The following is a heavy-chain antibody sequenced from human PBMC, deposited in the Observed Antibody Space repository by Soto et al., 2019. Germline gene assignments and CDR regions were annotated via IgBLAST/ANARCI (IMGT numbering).Heavy chain of an antibody. CDR2: ISGSGGST. CDR3: AKLLAAYYYYGMDV. CDR1: GFTFSSYA. V-gene: IGHV3-23*01. Sequence: GSLRLSCAASGFTFSSYAMSWVRQAPGKGLEWVSAISGSGGSTYYADSVKGRFTISRDNSKNTLYLQMNSLRAEDTAVYYCAKLLAAYYYYGMDVWGQGTTVTVSS. J-gene: IGHJ6*02.